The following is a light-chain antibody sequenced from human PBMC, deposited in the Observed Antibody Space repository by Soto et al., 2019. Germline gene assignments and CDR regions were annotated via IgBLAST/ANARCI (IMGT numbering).Light chain of an antibody. CDR3: QQYNSYPT. V-gene: IGKV1-5*01. CDR2: DAS. Sequence: DIQMTQSPSTLSASVGDRVTITCRASQSISSWLAWYQQQPGKAPELLIYDASRLESGVPSRVSGSGSGTEFTLTISSLQPDDFATYYRQQYNSYPTFGGGTKVEIK. CDR1: QSISSW. J-gene: IGKJ4*01.